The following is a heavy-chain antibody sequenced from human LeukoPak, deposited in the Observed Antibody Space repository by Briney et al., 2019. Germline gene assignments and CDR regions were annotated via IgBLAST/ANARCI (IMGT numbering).Heavy chain of an antibody. CDR2: IRYDGSNK. CDR3: AKGSVVVVPAALDY. V-gene: IGHV3-30*02. Sequence: GGSLRLSCAASGFTFDSYSMSWVRQAPGKGLEWVAFIRYDGSNKYYADSMRGRFTISRDNSKNTLYLKMNSLIAEDTAVYYCAKGSVVVVPAALDYWGQGTLVTVSS. CDR1: GFTFDSYS. J-gene: IGHJ4*02. D-gene: IGHD2-2*01.